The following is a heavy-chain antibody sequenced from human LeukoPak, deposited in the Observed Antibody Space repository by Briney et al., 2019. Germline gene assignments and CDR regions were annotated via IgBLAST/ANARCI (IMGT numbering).Heavy chain of an antibody. V-gene: IGHV3-23*01. CDR1: EFTGFTFSGSA. J-gene: IGHJ4*02. D-gene: IGHD1-26*01. CDR2: IGGSGGST. CDR3: ARLSGSYQTAS. Sequence: GGSLRLSCAASEFTGFTFSGSAMSWVRQAPGKGLEWVSAIGGSGGSTYYADSVKGRSTISRDNSKNTLYLQMNGLRAEDTAVYYCARLSGSYQTASWGQGTLVTVSS.